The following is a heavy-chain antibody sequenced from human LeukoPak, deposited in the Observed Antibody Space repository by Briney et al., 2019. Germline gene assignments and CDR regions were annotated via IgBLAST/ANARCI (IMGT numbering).Heavy chain of an antibody. CDR3: ARDHYGSHSGPFDF. V-gene: IGHV1-69*05. Sequence: ATVTVSCKASGGTFNSSSISWLRQAPGQRREGMGGIIPVFGSTQSAQKFQGRVTMTTDESTKTAYMELSSLRSQDTAVYYCARDHYGSHSGPFDFWGQGTLVTVSS. CDR1: GGTFNSSS. J-gene: IGHJ4*02. CDR2: IIPVFGST. D-gene: IGHD4-23*01.